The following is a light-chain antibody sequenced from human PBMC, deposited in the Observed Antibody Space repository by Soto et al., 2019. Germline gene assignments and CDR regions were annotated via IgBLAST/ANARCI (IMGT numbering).Light chain of an antibody. V-gene: IGKV3-15*01. CDR3: LQYHNLWA. J-gene: IGKJ1*01. Sequence: ILMTQSPATVSVSPGESATLSCRASQNIYYNVAWYQHRPGQAPRLLIYRASTRAPGVPARFSGSGSGTEFTLPISSLQPEDFTVYSCLQYHNLWAVGQGTKVEI. CDR2: RAS. CDR1: QNIYYN.